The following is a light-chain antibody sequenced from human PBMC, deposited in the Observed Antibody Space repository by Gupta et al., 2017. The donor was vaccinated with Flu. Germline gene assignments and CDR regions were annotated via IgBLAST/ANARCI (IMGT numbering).Light chain of an antibody. J-gene: IGLJ2*01. CDR2: NVH. CDR3: SSCTTSSTLVV. CDR1: SSDVGGYKY. Sequence: QSITISCTETSSDVGGYKYVSWYQQHPGKAPQLIIYNVHSRPSGVSNRFSGSKSGNTASLTISGLQAEDEADYYCSSCTTSSTLVVFGGGTKLTVL. V-gene: IGLV2-14*04.